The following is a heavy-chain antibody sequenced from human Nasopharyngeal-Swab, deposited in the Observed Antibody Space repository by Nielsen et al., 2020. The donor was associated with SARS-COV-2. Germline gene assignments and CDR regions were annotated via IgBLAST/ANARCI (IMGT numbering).Heavy chain of an antibody. CDR3: VKEHDIGWPPFDH. J-gene: IGHJ4*02. CDR2: MNGAGNR. V-gene: IGHV3-43*01. D-gene: IGHD6-19*01. Sequence: GASLKISCAASGFNFGRFTIHWVRQAPGKGLEWVCLMNGAGNRLYADSVKGRFTISRDNKRSSLYLQMNSLRTEDTALYYCVKEHDIGWPPFDHWGQGTLVTVSS. CDR1: GFNFGRFT.